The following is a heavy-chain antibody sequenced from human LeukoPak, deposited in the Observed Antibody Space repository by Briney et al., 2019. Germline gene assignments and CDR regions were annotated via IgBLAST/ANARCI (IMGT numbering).Heavy chain of an antibody. CDR2: IYYSGST. D-gene: IGHD3-10*01. CDR1: GGSFSSSSYY. V-gene: IGHV4-39*01. Sequence: PSETLSLTCTVSGGSFSSSSYYWGWIRQPPGKGLEWIGSIYYSGSTYYNPSLKSRVTISVDTSKNQFSLKLSSVTAADTAVYYCARTMVRARKWFDPWGQGTLVTVSS. J-gene: IGHJ5*02. CDR3: ARTMVRARKWFDP.